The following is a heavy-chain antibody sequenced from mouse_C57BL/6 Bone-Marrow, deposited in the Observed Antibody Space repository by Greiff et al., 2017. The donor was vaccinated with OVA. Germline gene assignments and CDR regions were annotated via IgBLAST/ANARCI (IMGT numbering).Heavy chain of an antibody. CDR2: INPSTGGT. CDR1: GYSFPGYY. V-gene: IGHV1-42*01. D-gene: IGHD2-12*01. Sequence: EVKVEESGPELVKPGASVKISCKASGYSFPGYYMNWVKQSPEKSLEWIGEINPSTGGTTYNQKFKAKATLTVDKSSSTAYMQLKSLTSEDSAVYYCARREFDYTYFDYWGQGTTLTVSS. CDR3: ARREFDYTYFDY. J-gene: IGHJ2*01.